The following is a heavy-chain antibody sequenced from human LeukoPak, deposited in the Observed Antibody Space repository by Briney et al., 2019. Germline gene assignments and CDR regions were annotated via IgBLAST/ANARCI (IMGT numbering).Heavy chain of an antibody. CDR1: GGSFSGYY. D-gene: IGHD1-20*01. CDR2: INHSGST. Sequence: SETLSLTCAVYGGSFSGYYRSWIRQPPGKGLEWIGEINHSGSTNYNPSLKSRFTISVDTSKNQFSLKLSSVTAADTAVYYCARGQYIAGTAFDIWGQGTMVTVSS. CDR3: ARGQYIAGTAFDI. J-gene: IGHJ3*02. V-gene: IGHV4-34*01.